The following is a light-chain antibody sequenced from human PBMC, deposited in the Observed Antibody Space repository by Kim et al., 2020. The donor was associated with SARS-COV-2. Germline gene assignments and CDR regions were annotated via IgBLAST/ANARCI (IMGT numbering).Light chain of an antibody. Sequence: PASIFCRSSQSLVHTNGVTYLSWFHQRPGQSPRRLIYDVSNRDSGVPDRFSGSGSGSGFTLKISRAEAEDVGVYSCMQYTHWPLTFGQGTKVDIK. V-gene: IGKV2-30*02. CDR2: DVS. J-gene: IGKJ1*01. CDR1: QSLVHTNGVTY. CDR3: MQYTHWPLT.